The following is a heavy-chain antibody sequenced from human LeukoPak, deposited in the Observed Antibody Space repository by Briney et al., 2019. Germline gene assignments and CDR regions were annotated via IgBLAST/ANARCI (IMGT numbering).Heavy chain of an antibody. D-gene: IGHD3-3*01. CDR1: GGSFSGYY. CDR3: AREVTYYDFWSGPQSGGYFDY. CDR2: IDHSGST. V-gene: IGHV4-34*01. Sequence: SETLSLTCAVYGGSFSGYYWSWIRQPPGKGLEWIGEIDHSGSTNYNPSLKSRVTISVDTSKNQFSLKLSSVTAADTAVYYCAREVTYYDFWSGPQSGGYFDYWGQGTLVTVSS. J-gene: IGHJ4*02.